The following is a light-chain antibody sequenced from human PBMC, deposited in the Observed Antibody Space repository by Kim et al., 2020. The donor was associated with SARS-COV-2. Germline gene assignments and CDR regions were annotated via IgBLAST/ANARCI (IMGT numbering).Light chain of an antibody. CDR1: QCVLYSSNNQNY. J-gene: IGKJ2*01. CDR3: QQYYSTPYT. CDR2: WAS. V-gene: IGKV4-1*01. Sequence: RATINCKSSQCVLYSSNNQNYLAWYQQKPGQPPKLLIYWASTREYGVPDRFSGSGSGTDFTLTISSLQAEDVAVYYCQQYYSTPYTFGQGTKLEIK.